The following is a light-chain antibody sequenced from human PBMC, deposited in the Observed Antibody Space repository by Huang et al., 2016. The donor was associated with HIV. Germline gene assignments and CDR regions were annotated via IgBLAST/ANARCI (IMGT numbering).Light chain of an antibody. CDR2: RAS. Sequence: EIMLTQSPATLSVSPGERATLSCRASQSISTNLAWYQQKPGLAPRLLIYRASTRATGIPARFSGRGSGTEFTLTISSLQSEDFAVYYCQQGETFGQGTKLEIK. J-gene: IGKJ2*01. V-gene: IGKV3-15*01. CDR3: QQGET. CDR1: QSISTN.